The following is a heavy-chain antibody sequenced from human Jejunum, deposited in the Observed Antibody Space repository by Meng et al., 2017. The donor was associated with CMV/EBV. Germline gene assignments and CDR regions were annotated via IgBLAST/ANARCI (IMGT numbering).Heavy chain of an antibody. CDR1: GFSFRNFD. CDR3: DASDY. J-gene: IGHJ4*02. Sequence: GSLRLSCAAFGFSFRNFDMSWARQAPGKGLEWVATITGSGSRTHYADSVKGRFTISRDNSKNTLYLQINSLRVEDTAIYYCDASDYWGQGTLVTVSS. V-gene: IGHV3-23*01. D-gene: IGHD6-6*01. CDR2: ITGSGSRT.